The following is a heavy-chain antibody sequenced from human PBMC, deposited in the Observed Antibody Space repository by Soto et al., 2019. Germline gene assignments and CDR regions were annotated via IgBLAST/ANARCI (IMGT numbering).Heavy chain of an antibody. CDR3: AKTYYDFWSGDYYYYMDV. D-gene: IGHD3-3*01. CDR1: GASISTYY. CDR2: IYYSGST. V-gene: IGHV4-59*07. Sequence: SDTLSLTCSVSGASISTYYWSWIRQPPGKGLEWIGYIYYSGSTNYNPSLESRVTISVDTSKNQFSLKLTSVTAADTAAYYCAKTYYDFWSGDYYYYMDVWGKGTTVTVSS. J-gene: IGHJ6*03.